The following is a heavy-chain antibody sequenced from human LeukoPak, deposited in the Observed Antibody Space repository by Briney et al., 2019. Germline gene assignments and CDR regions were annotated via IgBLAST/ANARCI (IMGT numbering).Heavy chain of an antibody. Sequence: SETLSLTCTGSGGSISSFYWSWIRQPPGKGLEGSGRIYNSGSTKYNPSLKSRVTMSVDTSKNQFSPKLSSVTAADTAVYYCARDQGGYYGYGSYGPFDYWGQGTLVTVSS. J-gene: IGHJ4*02. D-gene: IGHD3-10*01. CDR1: GGSISSFY. V-gene: IGHV4-4*07. CDR3: ARDQGGYYGYGSYGPFDY. CDR2: IYNSGST.